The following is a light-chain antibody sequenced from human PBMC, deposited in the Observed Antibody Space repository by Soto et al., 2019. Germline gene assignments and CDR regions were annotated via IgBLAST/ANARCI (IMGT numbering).Light chain of an antibody. CDR3: QQRSNWPST. V-gene: IGKV3-11*01. Sequence: EIVLTQSPATLSLSPGERAALSCRASQSVSSYLDWYQQKPGQAPRLLIYDASKRATGIPARFSGSGSGTDFTLTISRLEPEDFAVYFCQQRSNWPSTFGGGTKVEI. CDR1: QSVSSY. CDR2: DAS. J-gene: IGKJ4*01.